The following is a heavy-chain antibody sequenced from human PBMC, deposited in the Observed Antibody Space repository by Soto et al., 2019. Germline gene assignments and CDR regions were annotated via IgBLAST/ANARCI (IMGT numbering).Heavy chain of an antibody. D-gene: IGHD2-21*01. CDR1: GGSFSGYY. CDR2: INHSGST. J-gene: IGHJ6*03. Sequence: SETLSLTCAVYGGSFSGYYWSWIRQPPGKGLEWIGEINHSGSTNYNPSLKSRVTISVDTSKNQFSLKLSSVTAADTAVYYCARAEGVIAGGAHYYYYMDVWGKGTTVTVSS. V-gene: IGHV4-34*01. CDR3: ARAEGVIAGGAHYYYYMDV.